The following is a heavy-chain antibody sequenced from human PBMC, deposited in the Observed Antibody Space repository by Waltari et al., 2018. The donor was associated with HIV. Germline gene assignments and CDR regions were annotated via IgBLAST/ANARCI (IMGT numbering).Heavy chain of an antibody. J-gene: IGHJ5*02. V-gene: IGHV5-51*01. D-gene: IGHD3-22*01. Sequence: EAQLVQSGAEVKKTGESLKSSCKGYGYSFTRHWIGGVRQMPVTGLECMGIIYPCDSDTRYSPSFQGQVTISADKSISTAYLQWSSLKASDTAMYYCARHEQYYYDSSGYYGWFDPWGQGTLVTVSS. CDR1: GYSFTRHW. CDR3: ARHEQYYYDSSGYYGWFDP. CDR2: IYPCDSDT.